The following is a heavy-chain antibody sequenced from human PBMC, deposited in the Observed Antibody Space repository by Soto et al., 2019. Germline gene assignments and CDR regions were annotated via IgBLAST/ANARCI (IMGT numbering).Heavy chain of an antibody. CDR2: INAGNGNT. Sequence: ASVKVSCTASGYSFTSYAMHWVRQAPGQRLEWMGWINAGNGNTKYSQKFQGRVTVTGDTSASTAYMELSSLRSEDTAVYYCAKSSSWYMFDYWGQGTLVTVSS. V-gene: IGHV1-3*01. D-gene: IGHD6-13*01. CDR1: GYSFTSYA. J-gene: IGHJ4*02. CDR3: AKSSSWYMFDY.